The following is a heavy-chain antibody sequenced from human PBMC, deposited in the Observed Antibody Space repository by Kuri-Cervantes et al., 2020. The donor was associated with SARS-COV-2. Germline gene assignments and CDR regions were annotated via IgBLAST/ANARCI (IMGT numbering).Heavy chain of an antibody. CDR3: ARGKGAGPADY. V-gene: IGHV4-30-4*08. CDR2: IYYSGST. D-gene: IGHD6-19*01. Sequence: SETLSLTCTVSGASVSSVYYYWSWIRQSPGKGLEWIGYIYYSGSTHYSPSLESRVTISIDRSNNQFSLKLSSVTAADTAVYYCARGKGAGPADYWGQGTLVTVSS. CDR1: GASVSSVYYY. J-gene: IGHJ4*02.